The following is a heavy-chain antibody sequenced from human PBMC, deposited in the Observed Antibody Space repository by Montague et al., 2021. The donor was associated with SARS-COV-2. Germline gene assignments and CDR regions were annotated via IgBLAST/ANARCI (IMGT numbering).Heavy chain of an antibody. CDR1: GGSVSSGGYY. D-gene: IGHD6-13*01. CDR3: ARVSLAAAATRSDY. V-gene: IGHV4-61*08. Sequence: SETLSLTCTVSGGSVSSGGYYWSWIRQPPGKGLEWIGYIYYSGSTNYNPSLKSRVTISLDTSKNQFSLKLTSVTAADTAVYYCARVSLAAAATRSDYWGQGTLAPV. J-gene: IGHJ4*02. CDR2: IYYSGST.